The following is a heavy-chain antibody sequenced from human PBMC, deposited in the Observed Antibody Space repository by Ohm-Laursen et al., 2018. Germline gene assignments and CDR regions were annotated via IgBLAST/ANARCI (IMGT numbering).Heavy chain of an antibody. V-gene: IGHV3-30*18. CDR1: GFTFSSYG. D-gene: IGHD1-1*01. J-gene: IGHJ4*02. Sequence: SLRLSCTASGFTFSSYGMHWVRQAPGKGLEWVAVISYDGSNKYYADSVKGRFTISRDNSKNTLYLQMNSLRAEDTAVYYCAKGLFGTLGYWGQGTLVTVSS. CDR3: AKGLFGTLGY. CDR2: ISYDGSNK.